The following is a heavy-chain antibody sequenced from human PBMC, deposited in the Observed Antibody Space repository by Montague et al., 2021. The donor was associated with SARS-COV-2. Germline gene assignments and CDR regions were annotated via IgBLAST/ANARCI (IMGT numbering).Heavy chain of an antibody. CDR3: ARLHGGTSGSFDY. CDR2: VDWDDDK. J-gene: IGHJ4*02. D-gene: IGHD3-10*01. CDR1: GFSLTTGGMC. Sequence: PALVKPTQTLTLTCTFSGFSLTTGGMCVTWIRQPPGKALEWLAVVDWDDDKYYTSSLETRLAISKDTSRNQVVLTMTNMDPMDTGTYYCARLHGGTSGSFDYWGQGILVTVSS. V-gene: IGHV2-70*01.